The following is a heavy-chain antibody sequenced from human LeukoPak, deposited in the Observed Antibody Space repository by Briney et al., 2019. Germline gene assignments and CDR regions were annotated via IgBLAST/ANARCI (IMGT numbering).Heavy chain of an antibody. Sequence: PSETLSLTCTVSGGSISSYYWSWIRQPPGKGLEWIGYIYYSGSTNYNPSLKSRVTISVDTSKNQFSLKLSSVTAADTAVYYCARMTITKAWFDPWGQGTLVTVSS. CDR1: GGSISSYY. V-gene: IGHV4-59*01. CDR2: IYYSGST. D-gene: IGHD3-10*01. CDR3: ARMTITKAWFDP. J-gene: IGHJ5*02.